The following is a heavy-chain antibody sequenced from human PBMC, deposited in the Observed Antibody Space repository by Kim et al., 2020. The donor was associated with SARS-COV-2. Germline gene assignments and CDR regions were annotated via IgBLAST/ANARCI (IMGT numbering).Heavy chain of an antibody. D-gene: IGHD1-26*01. Sequence: SETLSLTCAVYGGSFSGYYWSWIRQPPGKGLEWIGEINHSGSTNYNPSLKSRVTISVDTSKNQFSLKLSSVTAADTAVYYCALDLVGATIGDYWGQGTLVTVSS. V-gene: IGHV4-34*01. CDR3: ALDLVGATIGDY. CDR1: GGSFSGYY. CDR2: INHSGST. J-gene: IGHJ4*02.